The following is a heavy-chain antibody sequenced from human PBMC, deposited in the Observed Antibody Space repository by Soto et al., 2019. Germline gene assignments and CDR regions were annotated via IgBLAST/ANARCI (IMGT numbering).Heavy chain of an antibody. CDR1: GYSFTCYW. D-gene: IGHD5-12*01. V-gene: IGHV5-10-1*01. Sequence: GESLKISCKGSGYSFTCYWISLVLQMPGKGLEWMGRIDPSDSYTNYSPSFQGHVTISADKSISTAYLQWSSLKASDTAMYYCLVATISHYYYYGMDVWGQGTTVTVSS. CDR3: LVATISHYYYYGMDV. CDR2: IDPSDSYT. J-gene: IGHJ6*02.